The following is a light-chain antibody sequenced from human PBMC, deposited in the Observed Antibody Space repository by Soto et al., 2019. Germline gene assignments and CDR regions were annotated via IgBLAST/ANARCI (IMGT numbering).Light chain of an antibody. CDR2: GAS. Sequence: EIVLTQSPATLSLSPGEGVTLSCRASRGVSSSLAWYQQRPGQAPRLLIYGASNRATGIPARFSGSGSGTDVTLTISSLEAEDFAVYYGQQRTDWPMTFGQGTRLEIK. CDR1: RGVSSS. CDR3: QQRTDWPMT. J-gene: IGKJ5*01. V-gene: IGKV3-11*01.